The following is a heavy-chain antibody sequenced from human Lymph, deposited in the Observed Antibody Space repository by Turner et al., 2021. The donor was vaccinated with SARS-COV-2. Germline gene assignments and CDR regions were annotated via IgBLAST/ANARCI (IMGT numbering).Heavy chain of an antibody. V-gene: IGHV5-51*01. J-gene: IGHJ4*02. CDR2: IDPVDSDT. Sequence: EVQLVQSGAEVQKPGEPLKISCRPSGDSFTTYLLGWVRQMLGKGLEWIGFIDPVDSDTRYSQSYQVQVTISSVKYISTDYLQWSSLKASDTAMSYCAGREWGGSLGHIDYWGQGTLVTVSS. CDR3: AGREWGGSLGHIDY. CDR1: GDSFTTYL. D-gene: IGHD3-3*01.